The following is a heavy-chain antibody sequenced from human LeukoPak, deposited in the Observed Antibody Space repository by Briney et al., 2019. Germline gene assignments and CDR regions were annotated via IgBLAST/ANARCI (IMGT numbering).Heavy chain of an antibody. CDR1: GYTFTGYY. CDR3: ARVASLLKELDP. J-gene: IGHJ5*02. CDR2: INPNSGGT. D-gene: IGHD3-10*01. V-gene: IGHV1-2*02. Sequence: ASVKVSCKASGYTFTGYYMHWVRQAPGQGLEWMGWINPNSGGTNYAQKFQGRVTMTRDTSISTAYMELSRLRSDDTAVYYCARVASLLKELDPWGQGTLVTVSS.